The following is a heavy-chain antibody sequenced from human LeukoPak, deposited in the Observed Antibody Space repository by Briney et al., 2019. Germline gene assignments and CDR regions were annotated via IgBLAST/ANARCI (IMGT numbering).Heavy chain of an antibody. CDR3: ARLTWDLPPGGLYYNYYIDV. CDR1: GGSLSGYY. V-gene: IGHV4-34*01. Sequence: SETLSLTCAVYGGSLSGYYWTWVRQPPGKGLEWIGEISHSGGANYSPSLKSRGTISLDTSKNQFSLRLTSVTAADTAVYYCARLTWDLPPGGLYYNYYIDVWDKGATVTVSS. D-gene: IGHD1-26*01. CDR2: ISHSGGA. J-gene: IGHJ6*03.